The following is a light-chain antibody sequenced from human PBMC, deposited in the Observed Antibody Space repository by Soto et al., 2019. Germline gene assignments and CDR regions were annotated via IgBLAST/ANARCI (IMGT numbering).Light chain of an antibody. CDR3: CSYAGSYSLV. Sequence: QSALTQPRSVSGSPGQSVTISCTGTSSDVGGYNYVSWYQQHPGKAPKLMINDVSKRPPGVPHRFSGSKSGNTASLTISGLQAEDEADYHCCSYAGSYSLVFGGGTQLTVL. V-gene: IGLV2-11*01. CDR2: DVS. CDR1: SSDVGGYNY. J-gene: IGLJ2*01.